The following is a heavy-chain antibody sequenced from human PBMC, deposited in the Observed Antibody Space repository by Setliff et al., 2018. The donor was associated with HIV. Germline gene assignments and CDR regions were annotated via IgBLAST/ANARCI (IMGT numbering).Heavy chain of an antibody. Sequence: SETLSLTCAVYGGSFSGFYWNWIRQPPGKGLEWIGEINHSRSTNYNPSLKSRVTISVDTSKNQFSLRLSSVIAADTAVYYCARGPPGSSIGWYVGYWGQGTLVTVSS. CDR2: INHSRST. D-gene: IGHD6-19*01. CDR3: ARGPPGSSIGWYVGY. V-gene: IGHV4-34*01. CDR1: GGSFSGFY. J-gene: IGHJ4*02.